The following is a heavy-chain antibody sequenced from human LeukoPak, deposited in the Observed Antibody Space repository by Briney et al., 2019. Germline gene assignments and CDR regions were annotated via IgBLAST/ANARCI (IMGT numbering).Heavy chain of an antibody. CDR2: INPNSGGT. CDR3: ARGPATWIQGPYHYYMDV. Sequence: GASVKVSCKASGYTFTGYYMHWVRQAPGQGLEWMGWINPNSGGTNYAQKFQGRVTMTRDTSISTAYMELSRLRSDDTAVYYCARGPATWIQGPYHYYMDVWGKGTTVTVSS. CDR1: GYTFTGYY. D-gene: IGHD5-18*01. V-gene: IGHV1-2*02. J-gene: IGHJ6*03.